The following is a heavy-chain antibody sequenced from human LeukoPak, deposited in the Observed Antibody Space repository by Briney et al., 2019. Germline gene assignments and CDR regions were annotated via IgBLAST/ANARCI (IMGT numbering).Heavy chain of an antibody. CDR2: ISGSGGST. Sequence: EPGGSLRLSCAASGFTFDDYAMHWVRQAPGKGLEWVSAISGSGGSTYYADSVKGRFTISRDNSKNTLYLQMNSLRAEDTAVYYCAKAHDFWSGYFQNFDCWGQGTLVTVSS. CDR3: AKAHDFWSGYFQNFDC. D-gene: IGHD3-3*01. J-gene: IGHJ4*02. V-gene: IGHV3-23*01. CDR1: GFTFDDYA.